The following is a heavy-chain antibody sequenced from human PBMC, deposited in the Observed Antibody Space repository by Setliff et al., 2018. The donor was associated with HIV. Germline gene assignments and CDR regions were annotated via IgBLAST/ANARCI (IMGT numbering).Heavy chain of an antibody. CDR1: GFTFSTYA. V-gene: IGHV3-7*01. CDR3: ASDKIEDAFDI. Sequence: PGGSLRLSCAASGFTFSTYAMHWVRQAPGKGLEWVANIKQDGSEKYYVDSVKGRFTISRDNAKNSLYLQMNSLRAEDTAMYYCASDKIEDAFDIWGQGTMVTVSS. CDR2: IKQDGSEK. J-gene: IGHJ3*02.